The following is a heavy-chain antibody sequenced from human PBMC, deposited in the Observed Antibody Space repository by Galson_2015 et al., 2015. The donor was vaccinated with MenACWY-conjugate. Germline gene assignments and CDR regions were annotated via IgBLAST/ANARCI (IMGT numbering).Heavy chain of an antibody. D-gene: IGHD5-12*01. CDR3: ASEKGYSHSLPEDH. J-gene: IGHJ4*02. CDR2: IDPSDSFT. CDR1: GYDFTTYW. Sequence: QSGAEVTKPGESLRISCTGSGYDFTTYWISWERQMPGKGLEWMGRIDPSDSFTIYSPSFHGLVTISADKSLSTTSLQWSSLKASDTAIYFCASEKGYSHSLPEDHWGQGTLLTVSS. V-gene: IGHV5-10-1*01.